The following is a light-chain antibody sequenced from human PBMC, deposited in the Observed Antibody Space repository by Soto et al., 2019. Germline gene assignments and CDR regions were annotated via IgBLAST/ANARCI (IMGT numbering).Light chain of an antibody. CDR3: AAWDDSLNGQV. CDR1: SSDVGSNT. CDR2: SND. V-gene: IGLV1-44*01. Sequence: QSVLTQPPSASAAPGQSVTMSCSGRSSDVGSNTVNWYQQFPGAAPKLLIYSNDQRPSGVPDRFSASKSGTSASLATSGLQSDDEADYYCAAWDDSLNGQVFGTGTKVTVL. J-gene: IGLJ1*01.